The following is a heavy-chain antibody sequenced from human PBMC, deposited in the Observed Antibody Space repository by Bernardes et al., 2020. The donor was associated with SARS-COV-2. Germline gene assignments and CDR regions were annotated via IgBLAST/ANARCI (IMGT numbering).Heavy chain of an antibody. Sequence: GGSLRLSCAASGFTFSTYWMSWVRQAPGKGLEWVTTISGSGDATYYADYVKGRFTISRDNSKNTLYLQMNSLRAKDTAVYYCAKDYSVIGQAVYYYGLDVWGQGTTVTVSS. CDR2: ISGSGDAT. J-gene: IGHJ6*02. V-gene: IGHV3-23*01. CDR1: GFTFSTYW. CDR3: AKDYSVIGQAVYYYGLDV. D-gene: IGHD4-4*01.